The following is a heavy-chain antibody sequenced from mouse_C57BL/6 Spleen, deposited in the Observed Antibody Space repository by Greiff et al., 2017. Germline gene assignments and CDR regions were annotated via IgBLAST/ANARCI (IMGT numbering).Heavy chain of an antibody. J-gene: IGHJ1*03. CDR1: GYAFSSYW. Sequence: QVQLKESGAELVKPGASVKISCSASGYAFSSYWMNWVKQRPGKGLEWIGQIYPGDGDTNYNGKFKGKATLTADKSSSTAYMQLSSLTSEDSAVYFCARRRWDGHYGVWGTGTTVTVAS. CDR2: IYPGDGDT. CDR3: ARRRWDGHYGV. V-gene: IGHV1-80*01. D-gene: IGHD4-1*01.